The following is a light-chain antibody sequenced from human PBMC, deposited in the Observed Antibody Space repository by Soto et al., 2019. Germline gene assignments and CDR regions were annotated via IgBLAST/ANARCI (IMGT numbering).Light chain of an antibody. CDR2: GAS. CDR1: QSVSSN. J-gene: IGKJ1*01. CDR3: QQYNNWPWT. Sequence: EIGSTHSPATLSGSPRARATLSCRASQSVSSNLAWYQQKPGQAPRLLIYGASTRATGVPARFSGSGSGTEFTLTISSLQSEDFAVYYCQQYNNWPWTFGQGTKVDIK. V-gene: IGKV3-15*01.